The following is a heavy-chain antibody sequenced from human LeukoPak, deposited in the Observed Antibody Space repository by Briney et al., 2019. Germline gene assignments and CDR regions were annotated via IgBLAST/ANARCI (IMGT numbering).Heavy chain of an antibody. CDR3: ATNYGSGNTDLYFDY. CDR1: GFTFSGYA. V-gene: IGHV3-33*01. J-gene: IGHJ4*02. D-gene: IGHD3-10*01. Sequence: PGRSLRLSCAASGFTFSGYAMHWVRQAPGKGLEWVAVIWSDGTNKYYADSVKGRFTISRDNSKNTLYLQMNSLRAEDTAVYYCATNYGSGNTDLYFDYWGQGTLVTVSS. CDR2: IWSDGTNK.